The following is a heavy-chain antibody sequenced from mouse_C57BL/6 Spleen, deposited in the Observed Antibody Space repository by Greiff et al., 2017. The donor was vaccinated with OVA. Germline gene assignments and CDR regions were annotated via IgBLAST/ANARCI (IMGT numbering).Heavy chain of an antibody. J-gene: IGHJ1*03. CDR3: ARKRSSYWYFDV. Sequence: QVQLQQSGAELVKPGASVKLSCKASGYTFTSYWMHWVKQRPGQGLEWIGMIHPNSGSTNYNEKFKSKATLTVDKSSSTAYMQLSSLTSEDSAVYDCARKRSSYWYFDVWGTGTTVTVSS. V-gene: IGHV1-64*01. CDR1: GYTFTSYW. CDR2: IHPNSGST. D-gene: IGHD1-1*01.